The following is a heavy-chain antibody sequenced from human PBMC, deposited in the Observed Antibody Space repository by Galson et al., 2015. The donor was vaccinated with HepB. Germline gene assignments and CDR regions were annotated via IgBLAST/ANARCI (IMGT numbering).Heavy chain of an antibody. Sequence: SLRLSCASSGFSFSNYGIHWVRQAPGKGLEWMAVISYDGSFRYYADSLKGRFTVSRDNSKNTLFLQMNGLTSEDTAIYYCARAQRHYSDTSGYFYFDSWGQGTLVTVSS. V-gene: IGHV3-30*03. CDR3: ARAQRHYSDTSGYFYFDS. J-gene: IGHJ4*02. CDR1: GFSFSNYG. D-gene: IGHD3-22*01. CDR2: ISYDGSFR.